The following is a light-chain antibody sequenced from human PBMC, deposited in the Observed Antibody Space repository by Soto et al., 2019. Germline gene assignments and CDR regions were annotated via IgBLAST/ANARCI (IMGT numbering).Light chain of an antibody. Sequence: DIVLTQSPGTLSLSPGERATLSCRASQIISSTYLGWYQQKPGQAPRLLIYGASSGATGIPDRFSGSESGTDFTLTISRLEPEDFAVYYCQHYGTSLYTFGQGTKLEIK. CDR2: GAS. CDR3: QHYGTSLYT. J-gene: IGKJ2*01. V-gene: IGKV3-20*01. CDR1: QIISSTY.